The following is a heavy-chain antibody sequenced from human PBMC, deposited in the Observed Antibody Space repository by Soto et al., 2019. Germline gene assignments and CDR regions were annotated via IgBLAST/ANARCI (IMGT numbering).Heavy chain of an antibody. CDR1: GYSFTSYW. V-gene: IGHV5-51*01. Sequence: ESLKISWKGSGYSFTSYWIGWVRQMPGKGLEWMGIIYPGDSDTRYSPSVQGQVTISADKSISTAYLQWSSLKASDTAMYYCAGHDTEMVHRFDYWGQGTLDIVSS. D-gene: IGHD5-18*01. CDR3: AGHDTEMVHRFDY. J-gene: IGHJ4*02. CDR2: IYPGDSDT.